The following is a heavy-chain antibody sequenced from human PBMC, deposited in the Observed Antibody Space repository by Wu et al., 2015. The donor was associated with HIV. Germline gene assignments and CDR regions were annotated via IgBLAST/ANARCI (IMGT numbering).Heavy chain of an antibody. V-gene: IGHV1-69*13. CDR2: IIPIFGTI. CDR3: ARDRVGSGSHYNAVRWFDP. CDR1: GGTFSSSA. Sequence: QVQLVQSGTEVKKPGSSVKVSCKASGGTFSSSAISWVRQAPRQGLEWMGRIIPIFGTINYAQKFQGRVTLTADESTSTAYMELSSLRSDDTAVYYCARDRVGSGSHYNAVRWFDPGVREPWSPSLQ. J-gene: IGHJ5*02. D-gene: IGHD3-10*01.